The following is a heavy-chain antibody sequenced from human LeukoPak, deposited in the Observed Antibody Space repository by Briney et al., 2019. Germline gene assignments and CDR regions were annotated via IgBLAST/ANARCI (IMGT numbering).Heavy chain of an antibody. D-gene: IGHD3-3*01. CDR2: ISSGGTYV. V-gene: IGHV3-21*01. Sequence: GGSLRLSCAASGFSFSSFAMTWVRQAPAKGLEWVSSISSGGTYVYYPDSVRGRFTISIDKAKNALSLLMNNLRAQHTPVNYCPRDRPTGASRVFLVQWGQGTLVTVSS. CDR3: PRDRPTGASRVFLVQ. J-gene: IGHJ4*02. CDR1: GFSFSSFA.